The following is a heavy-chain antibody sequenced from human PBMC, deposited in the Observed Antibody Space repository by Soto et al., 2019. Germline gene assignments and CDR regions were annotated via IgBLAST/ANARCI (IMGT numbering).Heavy chain of an antibody. CDR3: ATGYCGGDCYSTGAFDI. V-gene: IGHV3-21*01. J-gene: IGHJ3*02. CDR2: ISSSSSYI. D-gene: IGHD2-21*02. CDR1: GFTFSSYS. Sequence: SGGSLRLSCAASGFTFSSYSMNWVRQAPGKGLEWVSSISSSSSYIYYADSVKGRFTISRDNAKNSLYLQMNSLRAEDTAVYYCATGYCGGDCYSTGAFDIWGQGTMVTVS.